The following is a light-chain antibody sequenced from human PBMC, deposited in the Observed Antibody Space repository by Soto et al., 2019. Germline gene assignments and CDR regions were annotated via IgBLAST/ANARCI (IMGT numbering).Light chain of an antibody. Sequence: EIVLTQSPATLSLSPRERATLSCRASQSVSSYLAWYQQKPGQAPRLLIYDASNRATGTPARFSGSGSGTDFTLTISSLEPEDFAVYYCQQRGNWPPITFGQGTRLEIK. CDR3: QQRGNWPPIT. J-gene: IGKJ5*01. CDR2: DAS. V-gene: IGKV3-11*01. CDR1: QSVSSY.